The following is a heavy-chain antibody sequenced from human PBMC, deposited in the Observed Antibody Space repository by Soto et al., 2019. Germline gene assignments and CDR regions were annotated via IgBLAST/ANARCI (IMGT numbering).Heavy chain of an antibody. Sequence: QVQLVQSGAEVKKPGSSVKVSCKASGGTFSSYTISWVRQAPGQGLEWMGRIIPILGIANYAQKFQGRVTITADKSTSTAYMELSSLRSEDTAVYYCARGAGSFGVVIMVYWGQGTLVTVSS. D-gene: IGHD3-3*01. CDR2: IIPILGIA. V-gene: IGHV1-69*02. CDR1: GGTFSSYT. CDR3: ARGAGSFGVVIMVY. J-gene: IGHJ4*02.